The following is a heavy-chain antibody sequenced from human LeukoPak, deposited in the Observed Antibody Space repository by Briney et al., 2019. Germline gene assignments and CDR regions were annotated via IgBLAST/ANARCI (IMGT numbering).Heavy chain of an antibody. J-gene: IGHJ4*02. V-gene: IGHV3-7*01. CDR1: GFTFSSSW. Sequence: GGSLRLSCAPSGFTFSSSWMSWLRQAPGEGLEWLAHIKPDGSQKYYVDSVKGRFTISRDNAKNSLDLQMSNLRAEDTAMYYCVTWYGNVNYWGQGALVTVSS. CDR3: VTWYGNVNY. CDR2: IKPDGSQK. D-gene: IGHD4-23*01.